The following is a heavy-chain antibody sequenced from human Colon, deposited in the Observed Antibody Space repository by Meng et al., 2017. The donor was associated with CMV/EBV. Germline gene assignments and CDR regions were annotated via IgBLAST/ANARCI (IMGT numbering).Heavy chain of an antibody. Sequence: GESLKISCAASGFSFSRCSMSWIRQAPGKGLEWVATISGTIDKTYTAESVKGRFTISRDNSKDTLYLHMDTLRAEDTAVYYCAKSTLAGPWGSFDYWGQGTLVTVSS. CDR2: ISGTIDKT. D-gene: IGHD6-19*01. CDR1: GFSFSRCS. CDR3: AKSTLAGPWGSFDY. V-gene: IGHV3-23*01. J-gene: IGHJ4*02.